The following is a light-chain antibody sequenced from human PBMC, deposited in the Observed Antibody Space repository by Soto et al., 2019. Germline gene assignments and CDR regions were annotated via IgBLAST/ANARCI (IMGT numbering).Light chain of an antibody. CDR1: QSVSSSY. Sequence: EIVMTQSPATLSVSPGERATLSCSASQSVSSSYLAWYQQKPGQAPRLLIYDTSTRATGIPARFSGSGSGTEFTLTISSLQSEDFGVYYCQQYSYRPPFTFGQGTRLEIK. J-gene: IGKJ5*01. V-gene: IGKV3-15*01. CDR3: QQYSYRPPFT. CDR2: DTS.